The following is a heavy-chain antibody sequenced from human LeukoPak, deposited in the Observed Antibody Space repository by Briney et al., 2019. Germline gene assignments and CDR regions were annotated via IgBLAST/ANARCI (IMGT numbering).Heavy chain of an antibody. V-gene: IGHV3-7*01. CDR1: GFTFSGYW. J-gene: IGHJ4*02. CDR3: ARFGMDAAIDY. CDR2: IKQDASEK. Sequence: GGSLRLSCAASGFTFSGYWMSWVRQAPGKGLEWVATIKQDASEKTYVDSVEGRFTSSRDNAKSSLFLQIDSLRAEDTAVYYCARFGMDAAIDYWGQGTLVTVSS. D-gene: IGHD2-15*01.